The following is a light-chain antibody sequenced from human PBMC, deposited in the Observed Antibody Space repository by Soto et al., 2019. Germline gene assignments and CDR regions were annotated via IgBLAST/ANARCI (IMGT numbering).Light chain of an antibody. CDR2: DAS. J-gene: IGKJ4*01. CDR3: QQRSNWPLT. CDR1: QSVSSY. V-gene: IGKV3-11*01. Sequence: EIVLTQSPATLSLSPGERATLSCRASQSVSSYLAWYQQKPGQAPRLLIYDASNRATGIPARFSGSGSGTDFTLTDSTLEPEDFAVYYCQQRSNWPLTFGGGTKLEIK.